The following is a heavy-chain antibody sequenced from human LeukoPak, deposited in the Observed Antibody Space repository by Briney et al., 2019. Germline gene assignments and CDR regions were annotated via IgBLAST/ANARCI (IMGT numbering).Heavy chain of an antibody. CDR1: GFTFSTYA. J-gene: IGHJ4*02. D-gene: IGHD6-19*01. CDR2: ISSSSNTI. CDR3: ARDGRQWLVQYYFDY. Sequence: GGSLRLSCAASGFTFSTYAMNWVRQAPGKGLEWVSYISSSSNTIYYADSVQGRFTISRDNANNSLYLQMNSLRAEDTAVYYCARDGRQWLVQYYFDYWGQGTLVTVAS. V-gene: IGHV3-48*01.